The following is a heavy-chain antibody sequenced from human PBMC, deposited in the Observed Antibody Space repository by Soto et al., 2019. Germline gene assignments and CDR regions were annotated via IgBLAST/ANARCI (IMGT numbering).Heavy chain of an antibody. CDR1: GGSISNGGYY. D-gene: IGHD6-13*01. V-gene: IGHV4-31*03. CDR2: IYYSGST. CDR3: AREGLAAAGTENWFDP. Sequence: SETLSLTCTVSGGSISNGGYYWSWIRQHPGKGLEWIGYIYYSGSTYYNPSLKSRVTISVDTSKNQFSLKLSSVTAADTAVYYCAREGLAAAGTENWFDPGGQGTLVTVSS. J-gene: IGHJ5*02.